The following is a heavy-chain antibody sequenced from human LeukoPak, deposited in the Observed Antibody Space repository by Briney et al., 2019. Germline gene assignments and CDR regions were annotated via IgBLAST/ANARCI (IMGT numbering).Heavy chain of an antibody. J-gene: IGHJ4*02. Sequence: GGSLRLSCTASGFMFRNYGMHWVRQAPGKGLEWVAVIWYNGNEKYYTGSVEGRFTISRDNAKNTLYLQMNSLRAEDTAVYYCARDEYSFSLRGATFDFWGQGTLVTVSS. D-gene: IGHD1-26*01. CDR3: ARDEYSFSLRGATFDF. V-gene: IGHV3-33*01. CDR2: IWYNGNEK. CDR1: GFMFRNYG.